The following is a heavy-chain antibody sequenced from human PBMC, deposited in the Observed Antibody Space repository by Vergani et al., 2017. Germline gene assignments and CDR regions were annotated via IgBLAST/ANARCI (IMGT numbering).Heavy chain of an antibody. CDR3: ARKFGPDWYFDL. Sequence: QLQLQESGPGLVKPSETLSLTCTVSGGSISSSSYYWSWIRQPPGKGLEWIGEINHSGSTNYNPSLKSRVTISVDTSKNQFSLKLSSVTAADTAVYYCARKFGPDWYFDLWGRGTLVTVSS. CDR1: GGSISSSSYY. D-gene: IGHD3-10*01. V-gene: IGHV4-39*07. J-gene: IGHJ2*01. CDR2: INHSGST.